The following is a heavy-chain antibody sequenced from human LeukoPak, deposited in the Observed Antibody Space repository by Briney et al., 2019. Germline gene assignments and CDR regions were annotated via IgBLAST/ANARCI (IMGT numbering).Heavy chain of an antibody. CDR1: GGTFTSYA. J-gene: IGHJ6*04. CDR2: IIPIFGTA. CDR3: AREAGWNTYYYGMDV. D-gene: IGHD1/OR15-1a*01. Sequence: SVKVSCKASGGTFTSYAISWVRQAPGQGLEWMGGIIPIFGTANYAQKFQGRVTITADESTSTAYMELSSLRSEDTAVYYCAREAGWNTYYYGMDVWGKGTPVTVSS. V-gene: IGHV1-69*13.